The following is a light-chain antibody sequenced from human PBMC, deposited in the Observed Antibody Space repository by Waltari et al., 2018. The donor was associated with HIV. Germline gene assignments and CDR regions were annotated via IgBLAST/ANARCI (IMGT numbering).Light chain of an antibody. J-gene: IGLJ3*02. V-gene: IGLV1-44*01. CDR1: KSNVGNNF. Sequence: QSVLTQPPSASRTPGQRVLMSCSGNKSNVGNNFVSWFQQVPGGAPKLVIYGNDRRPSGVPDRFSGAKSGASASLAISGLQSDDEADYFCASWDDNLGHWVFGVGTKLTV. CDR2: GND. CDR3: ASWDDNLGHWV.